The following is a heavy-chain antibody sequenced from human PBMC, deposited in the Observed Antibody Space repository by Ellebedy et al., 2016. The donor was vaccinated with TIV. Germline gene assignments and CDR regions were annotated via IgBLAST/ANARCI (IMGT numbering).Heavy chain of an antibody. CDR3: ARDIGGYEGFFDY. CDR2: ISYDGSNK. Sequence: GESLKISXAASGFTFSNFAMHWVRQAPGKGLEWVAVISYDGSNKYYADSVKGRFTISRDNSKNTLYLQMNSLRAEDTAVYYCARDIGGYEGFFDYWGQGTLVTVSS. CDR1: GFTFSNFA. J-gene: IGHJ4*02. D-gene: IGHD5-12*01. V-gene: IGHV3-30-3*01.